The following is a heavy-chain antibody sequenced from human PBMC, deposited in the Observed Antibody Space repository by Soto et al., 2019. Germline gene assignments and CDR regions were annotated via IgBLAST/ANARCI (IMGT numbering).Heavy chain of an antibody. D-gene: IGHD6-19*01. Sequence: EVQLVESGGGLVQPGGSLRLSCAGSGFTLSSNWMHWVRQAPGKGLVWVSRINNDGSSAHYADSVMGRFTISRDNAKNTLYLQMNSLRAEDTAVYFCARGPTGWYGFDYWGQGTLVTVSS. CDR3: ARGPTGWYGFDY. V-gene: IGHV3-74*01. J-gene: IGHJ4*02. CDR1: GFTLSSNW. CDR2: INNDGSSA.